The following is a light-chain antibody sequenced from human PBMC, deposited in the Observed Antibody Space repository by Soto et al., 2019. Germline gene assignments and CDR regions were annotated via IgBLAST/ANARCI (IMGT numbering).Light chain of an antibody. CDR3: KSYAGSKTYV. CDR1: KNDVGFYDF. Sequence: QSALTQPPSASGSPGQSVTISCTGTKNDVGFYDFVSWYQHHPGKAPRLIIYEVVQRPSGVPDRFSGSKSGNTASLTVSGLQAADEADYFCKSYAGSKTYVFGRGTKVTVL. V-gene: IGLV2-8*01. CDR2: EVV. J-gene: IGLJ1*01.